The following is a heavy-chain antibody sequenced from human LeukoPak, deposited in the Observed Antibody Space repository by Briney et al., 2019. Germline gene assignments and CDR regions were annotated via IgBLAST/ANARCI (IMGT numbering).Heavy chain of an antibody. CDR2: ISGSGGST. CDR3: AKVMVRGVTPIDY. J-gene: IGHJ4*02. V-gene: IGHV3-23*01. Sequence: GGSLRLSCAASGFTYSSYAMSWVRQAPGKGLEWVSAISGSGGSTYYADSVKGRFTISRDNSKNTLYLQMNSLRAEDTAVYYCAKVMVRGVTPIDYWGQGTLVTVSS. CDR1: GFTYSSYA. D-gene: IGHD3-10*01.